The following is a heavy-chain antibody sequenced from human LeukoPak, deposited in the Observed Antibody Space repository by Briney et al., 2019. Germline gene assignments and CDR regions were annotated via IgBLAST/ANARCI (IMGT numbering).Heavy chain of an antibody. CDR3: VRGGQQQLENWFDP. D-gene: IGHD6-13*01. CDR2: IIPIFGTA. CDR1: GGTFSSYA. Sequence: GASVKVSCKASGGTFSSYAISWVRQAPGQGLEWMGGIIPIFGTANYAQKFQGRVTITADESTSTAYMELSSLRSEDTAVYYCVRGGQQQLENWFDPWGQGTLVTVSS. J-gene: IGHJ5*02. V-gene: IGHV1-69*13.